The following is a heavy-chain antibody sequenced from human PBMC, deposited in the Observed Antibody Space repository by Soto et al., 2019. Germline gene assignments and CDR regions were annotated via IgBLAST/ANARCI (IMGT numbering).Heavy chain of an antibody. CDR2: TRNKANSYTT. CDR3: ARERGDSSGYYFDY. CDR1: GFTFSDHY. V-gene: IGHV3-72*01. D-gene: IGHD3-22*01. J-gene: IGHJ4*02. Sequence: GGSLRLSCAASGFTFSDHYMDWVRQAPGKGLEWVGRTRNKANSYTTEYAASVKGRFTISRDDSKNSLYLQMNSLKTEDTAVYYCARERGDSSGYYFDYWGQGTLVTVSS.